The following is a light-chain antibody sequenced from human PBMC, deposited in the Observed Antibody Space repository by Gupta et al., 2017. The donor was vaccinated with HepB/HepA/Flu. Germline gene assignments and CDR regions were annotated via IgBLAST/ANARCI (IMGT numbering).Light chain of an antibody. CDR2: DTD. J-gene: IGLJ2*01. Sequence: QSALTQPPSVSAAPGQKGTISCSGGSSNIGNNHISWYQQFPGTAPKLLVYDTDKRPSGIPDRFSGSKSGTSATLVITGLQTGDEDDYDGGTWDNGLIAGVFGGGTRLTVL. CDR1: SSNIGNNH. CDR3: GTWDNGLIAGV. V-gene: IGLV1-51*01.